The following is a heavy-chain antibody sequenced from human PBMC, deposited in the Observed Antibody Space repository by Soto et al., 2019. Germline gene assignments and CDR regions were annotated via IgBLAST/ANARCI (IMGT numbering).Heavy chain of an antibody. CDR1: VWAIRSRSYF. D-gene: IGHD1-26*01. Sequence: LETLFPTRTVSVWAIRSRSYFWGRVRQPPGKGLEWIGSIYYSGSTYYNPSLKSRVTISVDTSKNQFSLKLSSVTAADTAVYYCARSEWELLGKDYWGQGTLVTVSS. J-gene: IGHJ4*02. CDR2: IYYSGST. V-gene: IGHV4-39*01. CDR3: ARSEWELLGKDY.